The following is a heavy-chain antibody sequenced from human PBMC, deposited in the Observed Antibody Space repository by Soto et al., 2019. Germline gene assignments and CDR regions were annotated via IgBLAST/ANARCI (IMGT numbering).Heavy chain of an antibody. CDR3: ARDHGSGSYYKGRLLDY. Sequence: GASVKVSCKASGYTFTSYYMHWVRQAPGQGLEWMGIINPSGGSTSYAQKFQGRVTMTRDTSTSTVYMELSSLRSEDTAVYYCARDHGSGSYYKGRLLDYWGQGTLVTVSS. CDR2: INPSGGST. CDR1: GYTFTSYY. V-gene: IGHV1-46*01. J-gene: IGHJ4*02. D-gene: IGHD3-10*01.